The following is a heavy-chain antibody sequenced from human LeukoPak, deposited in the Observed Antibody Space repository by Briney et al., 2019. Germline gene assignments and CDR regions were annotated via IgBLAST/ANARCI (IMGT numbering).Heavy chain of an antibody. J-gene: IGHJ4*02. D-gene: IGHD2-2*01. CDR2: INSDGSIT. V-gene: IGHV3-74*01. Sequence: GGSLRLSCAASGFTFSPYWMHWVRQAPGKGLVWVSRINSDGSITSYADSVKGRFTISRDNAKNTLYLQMNSLRVEDTAVYYCARGHCSSTTCSPDYWGQGTLVTVSS. CDR3: ARGHCSSTTCSPDY. CDR1: GFTFSPYW.